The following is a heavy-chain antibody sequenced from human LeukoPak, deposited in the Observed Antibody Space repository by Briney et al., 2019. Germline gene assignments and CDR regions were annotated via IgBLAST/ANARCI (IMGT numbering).Heavy chain of an antibody. Sequence: ASVKVSCKASGYTFTSYDIIWVRQATGQGLEWMGWMNPNSGNTGYAQKFQGRVTMTRNTSISTVYMELSSLRSEDTAVYYCARGGAKEYYYYYMDVWGKGTTVTVSS. CDR1: GYTFTSYD. CDR3: ARGGAKEYYYYYMDV. CDR2: MNPNSGNT. V-gene: IGHV1-8*01. J-gene: IGHJ6*03. D-gene: IGHD1-26*01.